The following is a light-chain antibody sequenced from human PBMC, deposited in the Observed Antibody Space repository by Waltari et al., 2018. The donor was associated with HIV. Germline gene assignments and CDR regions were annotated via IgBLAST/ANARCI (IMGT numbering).Light chain of an antibody. Sequence: EVDVTQSPDTLSVSPGERATLSCRASQSVSSNLAWYQQKPGQAPRCIIHASSRRATGFPARFIGSGSETEFTLTITNLQSEDFAVYYCQQYNSWPWTFGQGTTVDIK. CDR3: QQYNSWPWT. J-gene: IGKJ1*01. CDR2: ASS. CDR1: QSVSSN. V-gene: IGKV3-15*01.